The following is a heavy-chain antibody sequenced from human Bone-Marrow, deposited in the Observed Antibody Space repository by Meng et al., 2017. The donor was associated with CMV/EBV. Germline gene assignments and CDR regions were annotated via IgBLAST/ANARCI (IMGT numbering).Heavy chain of an antibody. CDR3: ARGPAYCGGDCTPDAFDI. Sequence: SETLSLTCTVSGGSISSSSYYWGWLRQPPGKGLEWIGSIYYSWSTYYNPSLKRRVTISVDTSKNQFSLKLSSVTAADAAVYYCARGPAYCGGDCTPDAFDIWGQGTMVTVSS. J-gene: IGHJ3*02. D-gene: IGHD2-21*01. V-gene: IGHV4-39*07. CDR1: GGSISSSSYY. CDR2: IYYSWST.